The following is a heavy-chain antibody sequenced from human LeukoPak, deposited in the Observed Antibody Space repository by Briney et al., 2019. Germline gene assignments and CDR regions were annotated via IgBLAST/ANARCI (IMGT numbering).Heavy chain of an antibody. CDR2: IKSDGSST. CDR3: ARAPFGTESL. CDR1: GFILSSYW. J-gene: IGHJ4*02. Sequence: GGSLRLSCAASGFILSSYWMHWVRQAPGKGLVWVSRIKSDGSSTTYADSVRGRFTTSRDNAKKTLYLQMNSLRAEDTAVYYCARAPFGTESLWGQGTLVTVSS. V-gene: IGHV3-74*03. D-gene: IGHD3-10*01.